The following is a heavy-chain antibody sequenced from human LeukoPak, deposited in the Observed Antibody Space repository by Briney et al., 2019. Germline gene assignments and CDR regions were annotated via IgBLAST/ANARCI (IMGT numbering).Heavy chain of an antibody. J-gene: IGHJ4*02. Sequence: GGSLRLSCAASGFTFSNYWMSWVRQAPGKGLEWVAHINQDGSEEHYMDSVKARFIISRDNAKNSLSLQMDSLRAGDTAVYYCVRDGGVSGYDLLDYWGQGTLVTVSS. D-gene: IGHD5-12*01. V-gene: IGHV3-7*01. CDR1: GFTFSNYW. CDR3: VRDGGVSGYDLLDY. CDR2: INQDGSEE.